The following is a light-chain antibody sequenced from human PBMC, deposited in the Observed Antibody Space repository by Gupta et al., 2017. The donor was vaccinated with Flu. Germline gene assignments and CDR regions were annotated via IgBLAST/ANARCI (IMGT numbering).Light chain of an antibody. CDR2: EGS. CDR3: CSYAGSSTYV. J-gene: IGLJ1*01. CDR1: SSDVGSYNL. Sequence: CAVTQPAAVAGSPGQSITISCTGTSSDVGSYNLVSWYQQHPGKAPKLMIYEGSKRPSGVSNRFSGSKSGNTASLTISGLQAEDEADDYCCSYAGSSTYVFGTGTKVTVL. V-gene: IGLV2-23*01.